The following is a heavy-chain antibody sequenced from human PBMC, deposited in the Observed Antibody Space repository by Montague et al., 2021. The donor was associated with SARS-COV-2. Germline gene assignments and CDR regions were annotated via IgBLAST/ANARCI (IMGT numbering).Heavy chain of an antibody. V-gene: IGHV4-59*01. Sequence: SETLSLTCTVSGGSINSDYWSWIRQPPGKGLEWIGYIYYRGSTNYNLSLKSRVTISVDTSKNQFSLKLISVTAADTAVYYCAREDRWNWFDPWGQGILVSVSS. CDR2: IYYRGST. J-gene: IGHJ5*02. CDR3: AREDRWNWFDP. D-gene: IGHD5-24*01. CDR1: GGSINSDY.